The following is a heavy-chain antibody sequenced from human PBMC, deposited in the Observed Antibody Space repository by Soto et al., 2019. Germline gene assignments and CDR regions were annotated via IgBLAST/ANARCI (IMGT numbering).Heavy chain of an antibody. CDR1: GRSFSGYY. Sequence: PSETLSLTCAVYGRSFSGYYWSWIRQPPGKGLEWIGEINHSGSTNYNPSLKSRVTISVDTSISVDTSKNQFSLKLSSVTAADTAVYYCARDGVEYSYGYHSDAIFWFDPWGQGTLVTVSS. V-gene: IGHV4-34*01. D-gene: IGHD5-18*01. CDR3: ARDGVEYSYGYHSDAIFWFDP. J-gene: IGHJ5*02. CDR2: INHSGST.